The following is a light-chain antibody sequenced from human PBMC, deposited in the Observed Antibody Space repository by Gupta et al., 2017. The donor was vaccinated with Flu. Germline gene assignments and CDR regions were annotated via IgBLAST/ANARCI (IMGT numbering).Light chain of an antibody. Sequence: ESATLSCRASQSVSSSYLAWYQQKPGQAPRLLIYGASSRATGIPDRFSGSGSGTDFALTISRLEPEDFAVYYCQHYDSSLYTFGQGTKLEIK. CDR3: QHYDSSLYT. J-gene: IGKJ2*01. V-gene: IGKV3-20*01. CDR1: QSVSSSY. CDR2: GAS.